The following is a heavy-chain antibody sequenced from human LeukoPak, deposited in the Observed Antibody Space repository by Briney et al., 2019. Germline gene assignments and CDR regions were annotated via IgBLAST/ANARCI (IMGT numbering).Heavy chain of an antibody. Sequence: PGGSLRLSCEASGITFSDAWMSRVRQVPGKGLEWIALLKSKTDGETSDYAAPVKGRFTVSRNDAENTLFLQMDSLKIGDTAVYYCIANLDYWGQGTLVTVSS. CDR2: LKSKTDGETS. D-gene: IGHD1-1*01. J-gene: IGHJ4*02. CDR3: IANLDY. CDR1: GITFSDAW. V-gene: IGHV3-15*01.